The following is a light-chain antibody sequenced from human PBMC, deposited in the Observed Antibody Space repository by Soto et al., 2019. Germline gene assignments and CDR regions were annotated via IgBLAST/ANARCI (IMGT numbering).Light chain of an antibody. CDR2: AAS. V-gene: IGKV1-8*01. Sequence: AIRMTQSPSSFSASTGDRVTITCRASQGISSYLAWYQQKPGKAPKLLIYAASTLQSGVLSRFSGSGSGTDFTLTISCLQSEDFATYYCQQYYSYPPLTFGPGTKVDIK. CDR3: QQYYSYPPLT. CDR1: QGISSY. J-gene: IGKJ3*01.